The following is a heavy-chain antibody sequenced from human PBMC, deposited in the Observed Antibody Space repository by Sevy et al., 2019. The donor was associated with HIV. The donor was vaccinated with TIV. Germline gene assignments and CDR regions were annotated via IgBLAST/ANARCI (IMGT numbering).Heavy chain of an antibody. CDR2: ISSSSTYT. D-gene: IGHD5-18*01. CDR3: ARVRYNFGQKYLDY. J-gene: IGHJ4*02. CDR1: KFTFSDYY. Sequence: GSLRLSCTASKFTFSDYYMSWIRQAPGKGLEWVSYISSSSTYTNYADSVKGRFTISRDNAKNSLYLQLNSLRAEVTAVYYCARVRYNFGQKYLDYWGQGTLVTVSS. V-gene: IGHV3-11*06.